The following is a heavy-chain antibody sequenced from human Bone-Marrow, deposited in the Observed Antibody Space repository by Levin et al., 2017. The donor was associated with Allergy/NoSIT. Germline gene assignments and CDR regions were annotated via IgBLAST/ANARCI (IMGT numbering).Heavy chain of an antibody. CDR1: GFTVSTNY. Sequence: GGSLRLSCTASGFTVSTNYMSWVRQAPGKGLEWVSVIYSGGNTYYADSVKGRFTISRDNSKNTVYLQMNSLRAEDTAVYYCARKAATEDDFWGQGTLVTVSS. V-gene: IGHV3-53*01. J-gene: IGHJ4*02. CDR2: IYSGGNT. CDR3: ARKAATEDDF. D-gene: IGHD2-15*01.